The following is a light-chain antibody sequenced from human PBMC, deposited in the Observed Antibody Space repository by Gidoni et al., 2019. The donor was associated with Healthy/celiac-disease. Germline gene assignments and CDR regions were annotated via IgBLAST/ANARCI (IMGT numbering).Light chain of an antibody. V-gene: IGLV1-40*01. CDR1: SSNIGAGYD. CDR2: GNS. J-gene: IGLJ3*02. Sequence: QSVLTQPPSVSEAPGQRVTISCTGSSSNIGAGYDVHWYQQLPGTAPKLLIYGNSNRPSGVPDRFSGSKSGTSASLAITGLQAEDEADYYCQSSDSSLSAGVFGGGTKLTVL. CDR3: QSSDSSLSAGV.